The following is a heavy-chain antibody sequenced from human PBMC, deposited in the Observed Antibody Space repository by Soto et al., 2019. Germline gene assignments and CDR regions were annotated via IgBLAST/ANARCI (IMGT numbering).Heavy chain of an antibody. Sequence: SETLSLTCAVYGGSFSGYYWSWIRQPPGKGLEWIGEINHSGSTNYNPSLKSRVTISVDTSKNQFSLKLSSVTAADTAVYYCARVVVPARGYSYYYYMDVWGKGTTVTVSS. V-gene: IGHV4-34*01. CDR1: GGSFSGYY. J-gene: IGHJ6*03. CDR2: INHSGST. D-gene: IGHD2-2*01. CDR3: ARVVVPARGYSYYYYMDV.